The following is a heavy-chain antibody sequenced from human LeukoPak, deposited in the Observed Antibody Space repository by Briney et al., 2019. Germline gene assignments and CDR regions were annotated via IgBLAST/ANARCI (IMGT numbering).Heavy chain of an antibody. CDR3: ARGNLYSSSPWGFDP. CDR1: GGSISSYY. D-gene: IGHD6-6*01. V-gene: IGHV4-59*01. J-gene: IGHJ5*02. CDR2: IYYSGST. Sequence: SETLSLTCTVSGGSISSYYWSWIRQPPGKGLEWIGYIYYSGSTNYNPSLKSRVTISVDTSKNQFSLKLSSVTAADTAVYYCARGNLYSSSPWGFDPWGQGTLVTVSS.